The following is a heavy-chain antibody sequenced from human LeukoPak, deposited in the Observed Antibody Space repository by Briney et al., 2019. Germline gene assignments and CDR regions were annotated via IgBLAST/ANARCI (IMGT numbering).Heavy chain of an antibody. D-gene: IGHD2-2*01. Sequence: PGGSLRLSCAASGFTFSSYAMSWVRQAPGKGLEWVSAISGSGGSTYYADSVKGRFTISRDNSKNTLYLQMNSLRAEDTAVYYCVKDRVPAAMEALDYWGQGTLVTVSS. CDR3: VKDRVPAAMEALDY. CDR2: ISGSGGST. V-gene: IGHV3-23*01. CDR1: GFTFSSYA. J-gene: IGHJ4*02.